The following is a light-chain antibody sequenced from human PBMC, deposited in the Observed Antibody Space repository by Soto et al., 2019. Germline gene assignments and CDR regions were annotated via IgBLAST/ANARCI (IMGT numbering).Light chain of an antibody. J-gene: IGKJ1*01. CDR3: QQYNSYSWT. V-gene: IGKV1-5*01. CDR1: QSISSW. Sequence: IQMTQSPSTLYASVGDRVTITCRASQSISSWLAWYQQKPGKAPKLLIYDASSLESGVPSRFSGSGSGTEFTLTISSLQPDDFATYYCQQYNSYSWTFGQGPKVDIK. CDR2: DAS.